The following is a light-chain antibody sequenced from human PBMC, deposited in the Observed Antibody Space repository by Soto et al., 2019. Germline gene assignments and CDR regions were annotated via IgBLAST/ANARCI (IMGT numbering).Light chain of an antibody. CDR1: SSDIGDYSY. V-gene: IGLV2-14*01. CDR3: SSYTSSSTLVL. CDR2: DVS. J-gene: IGLJ2*01. Sequence: QSVLTQPASVSGSPGQSITISCTGTSSDIGDYSYVSWYQQHPGKAPKLMIYDVSNRPSGVSNRFSGSKSGNTASLTISGLQAADEADYYCSSYTSSSTLVLFGGGTKVTVL.